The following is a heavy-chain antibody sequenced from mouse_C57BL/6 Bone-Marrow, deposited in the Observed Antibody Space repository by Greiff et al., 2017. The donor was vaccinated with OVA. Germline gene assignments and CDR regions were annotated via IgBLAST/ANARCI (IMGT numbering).Heavy chain of an antibody. CDR2: ISDGGSYT. V-gene: IGHV5-4*01. CDR3: ARDRLPYAMDY. J-gene: IGHJ4*01. Sequence: EVMLVESGGGLVKPGGSLKLSCAASGFTFSSYAMSWVRQTPEKRLELVATISDGGSYTYYPDNVKGRFTISRDNAKNNLYLQMSHLKSEDTAMYYCARDRLPYAMDYWGQGTSVTVSS. CDR1: GFTFSSYA.